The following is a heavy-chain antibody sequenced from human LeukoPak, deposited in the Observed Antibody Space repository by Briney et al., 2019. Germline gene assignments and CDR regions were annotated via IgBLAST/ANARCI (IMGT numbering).Heavy chain of an antibody. CDR2: IRSKVNNYAT. CDR1: GFTFSGSA. Sequence: GGSLRLSCTASGFTFSGSALHWIRQAPGKGLEWVGRIRSKVNNYATSYSASVNGRFTVSRDDSKNLAYLEMNSLKTEDTAVYYCTRDSQGSGMYSVVYWGQGTLVTVSS. D-gene: IGHD3-10*01. V-gene: IGHV3-73*01. J-gene: IGHJ4*02. CDR3: TRDSQGSGMYSVVY.